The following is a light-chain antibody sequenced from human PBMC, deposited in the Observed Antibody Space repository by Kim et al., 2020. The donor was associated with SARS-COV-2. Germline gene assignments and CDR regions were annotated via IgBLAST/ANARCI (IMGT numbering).Light chain of an antibody. V-gene: IGKV1-27*01. CDR2: SAS. CDR3: QKYNAAPWT. Sequence: ASVGDRVTITCRASQGISNSLAWYQQKPGKVPKVLIYSASALQSGLPSRFSGSGSGTDFTLTISSLQPEDVATYYCQKYNAAPWTFGQGTKVDIK. J-gene: IGKJ1*01. CDR1: QGISNS.